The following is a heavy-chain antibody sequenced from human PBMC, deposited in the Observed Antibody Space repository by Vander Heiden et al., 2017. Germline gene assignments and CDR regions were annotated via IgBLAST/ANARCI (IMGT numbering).Heavy chain of an antibody. CDR2: IKSKTDGGTT. V-gene: IGHV3-15*01. J-gene: IGHJ5*02. D-gene: IGHD3-10*01. Sequence: PGKGLEWVGRIKSKTDGGTTDYAAPVKGRFTISRDDSKNTLYLKMKSLKTEDTAVYYCTQMVRGVAWGQGTLVTVFS. CDR3: TQMVRGVA.